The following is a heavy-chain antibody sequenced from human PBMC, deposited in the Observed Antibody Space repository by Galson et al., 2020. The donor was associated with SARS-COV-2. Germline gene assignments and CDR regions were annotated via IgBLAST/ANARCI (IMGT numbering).Heavy chain of an antibody. D-gene: IGHD3-10*01. Sequence: GESLKISCKGSGYKFTSYWIGWVRQRPGKGLEWMGIIYPGDTDTIYSPSFQDQVTISADKSNNTAYLQSSTLQASDTAMYYCARFTSGSYSGFNYWGQGTLVTVSS. CDR2: IYPGDTDT. J-gene: IGHJ4*02. CDR1: GYKFTSYW. CDR3: ARFTSGSYSGFNY. V-gene: IGHV5-51*01.